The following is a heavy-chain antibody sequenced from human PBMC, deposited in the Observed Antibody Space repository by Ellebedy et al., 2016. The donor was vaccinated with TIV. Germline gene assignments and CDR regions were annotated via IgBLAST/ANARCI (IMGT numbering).Heavy chain of an antibody. D-gene: IGHD3-22*01. J-gene: IGHJ4*02. Sequence: GGSLRLXXAASGFTFSSYSMNWVRQAPGKGLEWVSYIMSSSTTIYYTDSVKGRFTISRDNAKNSLYLQMNSLRAEDTAVYYCARSSFDSSGYSFDYWGQGTLVTVSS. V-gene: IGHV3-48*01. CDR1: GFTFSSYS. CDR2: IMSSSTTI. CDR3: ARSSFDSSGYSFDY.